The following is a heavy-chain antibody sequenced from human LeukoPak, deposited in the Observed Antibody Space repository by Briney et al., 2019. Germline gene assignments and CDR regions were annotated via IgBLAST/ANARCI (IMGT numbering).Heavy chain of an antibody. V-gene: IGHV1-69*06. CDR2: IIPIFGTA. CDR3: ARECPSCFSIAFDI. J-gene: IGHJ3*02. CDR1: GGPFSSYA. D-gene: IGHD2-15*01. Sequence: GASVKVSCKASGGPFSSYAISWVRQAPGQGLEWMGGIIPIFGTANYAQKFQGRVTITADKSTSTAYMELSSLRSEDTAVYYCARECPSCFSIAFDIWGQGTMVTVSS.